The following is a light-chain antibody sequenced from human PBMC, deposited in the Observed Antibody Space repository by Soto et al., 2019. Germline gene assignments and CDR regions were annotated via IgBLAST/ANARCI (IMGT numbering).Light chain of an antibody. J-gene: IGKJ5*01. CDR3: QQYAKSPIT. V-gene: IGKV3-20*01. CDR2: GAS. CDR1: QSVGRDY. Sequence: EFVLTQSPDTLSVSPRDRATLSCRASQSVGRDYLAWYQQKPGQAPRLLIHGASNRATGIPDRFSGSGSGTDFTLSISRLEPEDFAVYYCQQYAKSPITFGQGTRLEIK.